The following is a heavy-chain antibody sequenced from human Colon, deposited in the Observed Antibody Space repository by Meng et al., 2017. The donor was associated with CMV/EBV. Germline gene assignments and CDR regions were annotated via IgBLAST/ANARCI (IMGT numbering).Heavy chain of an antibody. CDR1: GFTFRDSY. Sequence: SLKISCAASGFTFRDSYMSWIRQAPGKGLEWLSYITASGQITYYTDSVKGRFTISRDNTKNSVFLQMSSLRAEDTAVYYCACSSTSCYGYWGQGTLVTVSS. CDR2: ITASGQIT. V-gene: IGHV3-11*01. D-gene: IGHD2-2*01. J-gene: IGHJ4*02. CDR3: ACSSTSCYGY.